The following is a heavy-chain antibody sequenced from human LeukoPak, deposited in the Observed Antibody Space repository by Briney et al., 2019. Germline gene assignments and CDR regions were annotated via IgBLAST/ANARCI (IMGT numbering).Heavy chain of an antibody. CDR2: ISSGSSTI. J-gene: IGHJ4*02. V-gene: IGHV3-48*04. Sequence: GGSLRLSCAASGFTFSSYSMNWVRQAPGKGLEWVSYISSGSSTIYYADSVRGRFTISRDNSKNSLYLQMNSLRTEDTALYYCAKDMWRFGELDYDYWGQGTLVTVSS. D-gene: IGHD3-10*01. CDR1: GFTFSSYS. CDR3: AKDMWRFGELDYDY.